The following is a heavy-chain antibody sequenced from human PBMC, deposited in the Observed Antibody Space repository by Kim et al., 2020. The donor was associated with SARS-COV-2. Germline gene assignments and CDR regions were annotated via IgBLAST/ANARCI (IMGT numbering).Heavy chain of an antibody. CDR3: ARDCSGGSCYPN. V-gene: IGHV4-61*02. CDR2: IYTSGST. J-gene: IGHJ4*02. CDR1: GGSISSGSYY. D-gene: IGHD2-15*01. Sequence: SETLSLTCTVSGGSISSGSYYWSWIRQPAGKGLEWIGRIYTSGSTNYNPSLKSRVTISVDTSKNQFSLKLSSVTAADTAVYYCARDCSGGSCYPNWGQGTLVTVSS.